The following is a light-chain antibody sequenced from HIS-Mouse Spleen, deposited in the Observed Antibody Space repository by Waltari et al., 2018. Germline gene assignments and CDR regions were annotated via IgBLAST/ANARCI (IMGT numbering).Light chain of an antibody. Sequence: QSVLTQPPSASGTPGQRVTISCSGSSSNIGSNYVYWYQQLPGTAPKLPIYRNNQRPSGVPDRFSGSKPGTSASLAISGLRSEDEADYYCAAWDDSLSGRVFGGGTKLTVL. V-gene: IGLV1-47*01. CDR2: RNN. J-gene: IGLJ3*02. CDR3: AAWDDSLSGRV. CDR1: SSNIGSNY.